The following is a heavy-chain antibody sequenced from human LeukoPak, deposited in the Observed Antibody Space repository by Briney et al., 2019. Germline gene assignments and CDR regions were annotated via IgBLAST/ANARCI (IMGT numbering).Heavy chain of an antibody. CDR1: GGSISSYY. D-gene: IGHD1/OR15-1a*01. Sequence: SETLSLTCTVSGGSISSYYWSWIRQPPGKGLEWIGYIYYSGSTNYNPSLKSRVTISVDTSKNQFSLKLSSVTAADTAVYYCARGDMRELNWNNPSGNWFDPWGQGTLVTVSS. CDR2: IYYSGST. V-gene: IGHV4-59*08. J-gene: IGHJ5*02. CDR3: ARGDMRELNWNNPSGNWFDP.